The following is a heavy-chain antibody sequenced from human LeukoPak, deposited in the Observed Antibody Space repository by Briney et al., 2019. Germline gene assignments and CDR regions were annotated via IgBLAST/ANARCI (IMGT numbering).Heavy chain of an antibody. CDR1: GFTFDDYG. CDR2: INWNGGST. Sequence: GGSLRLSCAASGFTFDDYGMSWVRQAPGKGLEWVSGINWNGGSTGYADSVKGRFTISRDNSKNTLYLQMNSLRAEDTAVYYCAKEGSTPSWYDYYYYMDVWGKGTTVTVSS. V-gene: IGHV3-20*04. J-gene: IGHJ6*03. CDR3: AKEGSTPSWYDYYYYMDV. D-gene: IGHD2-2*01.